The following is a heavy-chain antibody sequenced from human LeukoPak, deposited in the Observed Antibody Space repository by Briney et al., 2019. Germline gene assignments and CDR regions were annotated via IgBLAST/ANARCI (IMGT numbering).Heavy chain of an antibody. Sequence: ASVKVSCEASGYTFTSYDINWVRQATGQGLEWMGWMNPNSGNTGYAQKFQGRVTMTRNTSISTAYMELSSLRSEDTAVYFCARQLYVSGNYYAPMDVWGKGTTVTISS. CDR1: GYTFTSYD. CDR3: ARQLYVSGNYYAPMDV. CDR2: MNPNSGNT. D-gene: IGHD3-10*01. V-gene: IGHV1-8*01. J-gene: IGHJ6*03.